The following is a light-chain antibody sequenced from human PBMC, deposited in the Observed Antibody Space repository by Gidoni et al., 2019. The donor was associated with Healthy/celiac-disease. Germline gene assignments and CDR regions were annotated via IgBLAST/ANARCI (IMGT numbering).Light chain of an antibody. V-gene: IGKV3-11*01. CDR2: DAS. CDR3: QQRSNWPPLT. CDR1: QSVSSY. J-gene: IGKJ4*01. Sequence: EIVLTHSPATLSLSPGERATLSCRASQSVSSYLAWYQQKPGQAPRLLIYDASNRATGSPARFSGSGSGTDFTLTISSLEPEDFAVDYCQQRSNWPPLTFGGXTKVEIK.